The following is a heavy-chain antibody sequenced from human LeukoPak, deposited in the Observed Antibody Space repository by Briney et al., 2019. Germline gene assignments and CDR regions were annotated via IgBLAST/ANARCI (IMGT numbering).Heavy chain of an antibody. CDR3: AGQQLVTKQPNDY. J-gene: IGHJ4*02. CDR2: INPNSGGT. V-gene: IGHV1-2*02. CDR1: GYTFTGYY. Sequence: ASVEVSCKASGYTFTGYYMHWVRQAPGQGLEWMGWINPNSGGTNYAQKFQGRVTMTRDTSISTAYMELSRLRSDDTAVYYCAGQQLVTKQPNDYWGQGTLVTVSS. D-gene: IGHD6-13*01.